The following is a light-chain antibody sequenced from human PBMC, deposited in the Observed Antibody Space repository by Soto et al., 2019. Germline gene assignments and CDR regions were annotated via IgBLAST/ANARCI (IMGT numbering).Light chain of an antibody. Sequence: DVQMTQSPSSLSASVGDRVTITCRASQGISNSLAWYQQRPGRVPKLLIYGASNLQSEVPSRFSGSGSGTEYTLTISSMQPEDVATYYCQKYDSAARTFGQGTKVDI. J-gene: IGKJ1*01. V-gene: IGKV1-27*01. CDR2: GAS. CDR3: QKYDSAART. CDR1: QGISNS.